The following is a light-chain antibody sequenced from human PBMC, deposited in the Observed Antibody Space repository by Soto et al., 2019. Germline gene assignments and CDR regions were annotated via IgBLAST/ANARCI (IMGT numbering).Light chain of an antibody. CDR2: KAS. V-gene: IGKV1-8*01. CDR3: A. CDR1: QGISSY. Sequence: AIRMTQSPSSFSASTGDRVTITCRASQGISSYLAWYQQKPGKAPKLLIYKASTLKSGVPSRFSGSGSGTEFTLTISSLQPDDFATYSEAFGQGTKVDIK. J-gene: IGKJ1*01.